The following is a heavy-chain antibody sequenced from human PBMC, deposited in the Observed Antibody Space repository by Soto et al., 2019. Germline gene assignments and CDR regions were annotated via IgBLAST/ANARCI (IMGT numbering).Heavy chain of an antibody. V-gene: IGHV4-39*01. CDR1: GYSVSSSEYY. CDR3: APLTVSLSGPYGIHV. Sequence: PSETLSLTCSVSGYSVSSSEYYWAWSRQPPGKGLEWIGSMFYSGLTYYNPSLKRRVTLSVDTSKNQFSGRLNSVTAIATAVYYCAPLTVSLSGPYGIHVWGQGTTVTVSS. J-gene: IGHJ6*02. D-gene: IGHD2-15*01. CDR2: MFYSGLT.